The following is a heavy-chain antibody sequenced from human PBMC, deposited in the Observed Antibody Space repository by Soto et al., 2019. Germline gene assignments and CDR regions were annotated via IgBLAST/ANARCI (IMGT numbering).Heavy chain of an antibody. CDR2: ISSGSANI. CDR1: GFTFSDFY. CDR3: ARDRNAAGSDY. V-gene: IGHV3-11*01. J-gene: IGHJ4*02. D-gene: IGHD1-1*01. Sequence: QVQLVESGGGLVKPGGSLRLSCAASGFTFSDFYMSWIRQAPGKGLEWISCISSGSANIFYADSVKGRFTVSRDNAKNSVYLQLDSLRAENTAVYYCARDRNAAGSDYWGQGTLVTVS.